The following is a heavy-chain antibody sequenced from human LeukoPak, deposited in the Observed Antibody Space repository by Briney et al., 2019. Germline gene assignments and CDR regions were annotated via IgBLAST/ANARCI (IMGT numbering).Heavy chain of an antibody. Sequence: GRSLRLSCAASGFTFSSYGMHWVRQAPGKGLEWVAVISYDGSNKYYADSVKGRFTISRDNSKNTLYLQMNSLRAEDTAVYYCAKDRGIQLRVFDYWGQGILVTVSS. D-gene: IGHD5-18*01. J-gene: IGHJ4*02. CDR1: GFTFSSYG. CDR2: ISYDGSNK. CDR3: AKDRGIQLRVFDY. V-gene: IGHV3-30*18.